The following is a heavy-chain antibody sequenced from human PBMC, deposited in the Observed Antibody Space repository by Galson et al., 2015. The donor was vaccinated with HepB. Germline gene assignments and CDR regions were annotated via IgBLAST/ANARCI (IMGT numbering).Heavy chain of an antibody. D-gene: IGHD3-3*01. CDR2: IKQDGSEK. J-gene: IGHJ4*02. V-gene: IGHV3-7*05. CDR1: GFTFSTYW. CDR3: ARDDFWSGYFY. Sequence: SLRLSCAASGFTFSTYWMSWVRQAPGKGLEWVANIKQDGSEKNYVDSVKGRFTIPRDNAKNSLYLQMNSLRAEDTAVYYCARDDFWSGYFYWGQGTLVTVSS.